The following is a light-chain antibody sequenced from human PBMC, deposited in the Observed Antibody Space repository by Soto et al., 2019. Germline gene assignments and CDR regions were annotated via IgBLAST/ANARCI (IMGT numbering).Light chain of an antibody. CDR3: GKWDSSLSAL. Sequence: QSVLTQPPSVSAAPGQKVTISCSGSSSNIGNNYVSWYQQLPGTAPKLLIYDNNKRPSGIPGRFSGSKSGTSATLGITGLQTGDEADYYCGKWDSSLSALFGGGTK. J-gene: IGLJ3*02. CDR2: DNN. CDR1: SSNIGNNY. V-gene: IGLV1-51*01.